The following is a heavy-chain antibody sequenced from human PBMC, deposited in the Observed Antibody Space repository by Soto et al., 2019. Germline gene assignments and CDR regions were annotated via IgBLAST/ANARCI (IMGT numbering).Heavy chain of an antibody. Sequence: EVQLVESGGGLVQPGGSLRLSCAASGLTFSSYWMHWVRQAPGKGLVWVSRINTDGSSTTYAVSVKGRFTISRDNTKNTLYLQMNSLRVEDTAVYYCARASGSNIHFDYWGQGTLVTVSS. CDR1: GLTFSSYW. CDR3: ARASGSNIHFDY. D-gene: IGHD1-26*01. CDR2: INTDGSST. J-gene: IGHJ4*02. V-gene: IGHV3-74*01.